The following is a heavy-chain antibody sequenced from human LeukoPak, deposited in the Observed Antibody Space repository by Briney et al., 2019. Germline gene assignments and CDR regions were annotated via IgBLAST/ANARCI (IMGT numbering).Heavy chain of an antibody. CDR3: ARSNYYDSSGYYTYWYFDL. J-gene: IGHJ2*01. CDR2: IIPIFGTA. V-gene: IGHV1-69*13. Sequence: ASETLSLKASVCTXSSYAISWVRQAPGQGLEWMGGIIPIFGTANNAQKFQGRVTITADESTSTAYMELSSLRSEDTAVYYCARSNYYDSSGYYTYWYFDLWGRGTLVTVSS. D-gene: IGHD3-22*01. CDR1: VCTXSSYA.